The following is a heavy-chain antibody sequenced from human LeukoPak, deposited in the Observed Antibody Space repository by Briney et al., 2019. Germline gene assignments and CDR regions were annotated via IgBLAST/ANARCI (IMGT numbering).Heavy chain of an antibody. CDR3: ARGRYCSSTSCYEVVDY. CDR1: GYTSTSYD. CDR2: MNPNSGNT. Sequence: AAVKVSCKASGYTSTSYDINWVRQATGQGLEWMGWMNPNSGNTGYAQKFQGRVTMTRNTSISTAYMELSSLRSEDTAVYYCARGRYCSSTSCYEVVDYWGQGTLVTVSS. J-gene: IGHJ4*02. V-gene: IGHV1-8*01. D-gene: IGHD2-2*01.